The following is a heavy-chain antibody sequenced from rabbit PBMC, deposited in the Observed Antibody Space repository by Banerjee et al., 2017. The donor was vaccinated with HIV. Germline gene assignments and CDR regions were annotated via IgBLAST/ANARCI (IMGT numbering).Heavy chain of an antibody. CDR3: AREEYVGNGYANL. Sequence: QEPLLESGGGLGQPEGSLTLTCTASGFSFSGGYYMCCVRQAPGKGLEWIACIYGGSACDTVYATWAKGRFTITKTSSTTVTLQMTSLTAADTATYFCAREEYVGNGYANLWGQGTLVTVS. J-gene: IGHJ4*01. CDR2: IYGGSACDT. D-gene: IGHD6-1*01. CDR1: GFSFSGGYY. V-gene: IGHV1S45*01.